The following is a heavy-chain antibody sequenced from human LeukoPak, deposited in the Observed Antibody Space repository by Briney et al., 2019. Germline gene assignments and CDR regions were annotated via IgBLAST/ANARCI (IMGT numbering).Heavy chain of an antibody. CDR3: AKNGQSGFSFDP. CDR1: GGSLNGHY. Sequence: SETLSLTCAVYGGSLNGHYWSWIRQPPGKGLEWIGEGSESGGTKFNPSLKSRVTISADTSKNQFSLKLNSVTVADTAVYYCAKNGQSGFSFDPWGQGTLVTVSS. CDR2: GSESGGT. J-gene: IGHJ5*02. D-gene: IGHD3-3*01. V-gene: IGHV4-34*01.